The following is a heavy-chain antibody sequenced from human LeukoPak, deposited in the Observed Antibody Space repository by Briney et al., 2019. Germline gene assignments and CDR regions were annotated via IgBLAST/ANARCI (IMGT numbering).Heavy chain of an antibody. Sequence: GRSLRLSCAASGFTFSSYAMHWVRQAPGKGLEWVAVISYDGSNKYYADSVKGRFTISRDNAKNSLYLQMNSLRAEDTAVYYCAILGIAVAGTGYWGQGTLVTVSS. CDR2: ISYDGSNK. V-gene: IGHV3-30-3*01. J-gene: IGHJ4*02. CDR3: AILGIAVAGTGY. CDR1: GFTFSSYA. D-gene: IGHD6-19*01.